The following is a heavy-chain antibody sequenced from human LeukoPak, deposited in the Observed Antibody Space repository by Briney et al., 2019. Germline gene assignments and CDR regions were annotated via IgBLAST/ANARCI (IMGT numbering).Heavy chain of an antibody. J-gene: IGHJ4*02. CDR1: GFSFSNYA. V-gene: IGHV3-23*01. CDR3: AKRAGGTPDY. Sequence: GGSLRLSCAASGFSFSNYAMTWVRQAPGPGLEWVSAIGGDGHSTDYADSVKGRFTISRDNSRNTLYLQMNSLRAEDTGLYYCAKRAGGTPDYWGLGTLVTVSS. CDR2: IGGDGHST. D-gene: IGHD1-26*01.